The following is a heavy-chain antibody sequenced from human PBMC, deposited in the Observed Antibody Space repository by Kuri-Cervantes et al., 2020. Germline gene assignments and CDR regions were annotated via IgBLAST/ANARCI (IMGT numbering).Heavy chain of an antibody. Sequence: GGSLRLSCAASGFTFTKYGMNWVRQAPGKGLEWVSSIRASGGTTYYADSVKGRFTISRDNAKGTVYLQMNSLRAEDTALYYCARGLGDSSGYGAYWGQGTRVTVSS. CDR3: ARGLGDSSGYGAY. V-gene: IGHV3-23*01. CDR2: IRASGGTT. CDR1: GFTFTKYG. J-gene: IGHJ4*02. D-gene: IGHD3-22*01.